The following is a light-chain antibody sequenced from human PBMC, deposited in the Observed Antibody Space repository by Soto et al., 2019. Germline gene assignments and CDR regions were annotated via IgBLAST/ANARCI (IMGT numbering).Light chain of an antibody. J-gene: IGKJ5*01. V-gene: IGKV3-20*01. CDR1: QSVRNND. CDR3: HQYNDSPIT. Sequence: EIVLTQSPGTLSLSPGERATLSCRASQSVRNNDLAWYQQKPGQAPRLLIYGASSRATDIPDRFSGSVSGTDFTLTISRLEAEDFAVYYCHQYNDSPITFGQGTRLEIK. CDR2: GAS.